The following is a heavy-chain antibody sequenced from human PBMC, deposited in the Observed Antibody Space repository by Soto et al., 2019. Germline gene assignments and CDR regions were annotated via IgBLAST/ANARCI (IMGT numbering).Heavy chain of an antibody. J-gene: IGHJ5*02. V-gene: IGHV4-59*01. CDR1: GGSMSTYY. D-gene: IGHD2-2*01. Sequence: PSETLSLTCSVSGGSMSTYYWSWIRQPPGKGLEWIAYIYYSGITNYNPSLKSRVSISVDTSKNQFSLKLKSVTAADTAVYYCARGSTRFDPWGQGTLVTVSS. CDR3: ARGSTRFDP. CDR2: IYYSGIT.